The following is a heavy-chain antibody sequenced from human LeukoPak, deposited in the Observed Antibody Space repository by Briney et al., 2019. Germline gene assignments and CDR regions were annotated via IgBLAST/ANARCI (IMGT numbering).Heavy chain of an antibody. V-gene: IGHV3-7*03. CDR2: IKKDGSEK. CDR3: ATLHFLFDS. Sequence: GGSLRLSCAVYGFNFSSYWMRWVRQAPRTGLEWVANIKKDGSEKNYVGSVKGQFTIPRENAKNSLYLQMNSLRAEDTAVYYCATLHFLFDSWGEGTLVTAS. J-gene: IGHJ4*02. CDR1: GFNFSSYW. D-gene: IGHD3-3*02.